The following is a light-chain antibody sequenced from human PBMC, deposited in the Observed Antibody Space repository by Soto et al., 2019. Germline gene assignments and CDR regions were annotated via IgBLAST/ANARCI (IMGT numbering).Light chain of an antibody. Sequence: QSVLTQPASVSGSPGQSITISCTGTSXXVGGYNYVSWYQQHPGKAPKLMIYDVSNRPSGVSNRFSGSKSGNTASLTISGLQAEDEADYYCSSYTSSSTLYVFATGTKVTVL. V-gene: IGLV2-14*01. CDR1: SXXVGGYNY. J-gene: IGLJ1*01. CDR2: DVS. CDR3: SSYTSSSTLYV.